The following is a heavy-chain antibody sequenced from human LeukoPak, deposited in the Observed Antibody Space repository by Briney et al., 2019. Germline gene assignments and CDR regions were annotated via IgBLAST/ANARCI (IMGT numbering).Heavy chain of an antibody. D-gene: IGHD6-19*01. CDR1: GFTFSSYS. CDR2: ISSSSTYM. CDR3: VRGSSGWYREFDY. Sequence: GGSLRLSCAASGFTFSSYSMNWVRQAPGKGLQWISSISSSSTYMYYADSVKGRFTISRGNAKDSLYLQMNSLSAEDTAIYYCVRGSSGWYREFDYWGQGTLVTVSS. J-gene: IGHJ4*02. V-gene: IGHV3-21*01.